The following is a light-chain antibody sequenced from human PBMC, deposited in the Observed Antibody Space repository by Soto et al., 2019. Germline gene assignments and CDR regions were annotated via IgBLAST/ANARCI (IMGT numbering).Light chain of an antibody. CDR2: GAS. CDR3: QQRKNWQVT. V-gene: IGKV3-15*01. J-gene: IGKJ5*01. CDR1: QSVSSN. Sequence: EIVVTQSPATLSVSPGERATLSCRASQSVSSNLAWYQQKPGQAPRLLIYGASTRATGIPARFSGSGSGTEFTLTISSLEPEDFAIYYCQQRKNWQVTFGQGTRLEIK.